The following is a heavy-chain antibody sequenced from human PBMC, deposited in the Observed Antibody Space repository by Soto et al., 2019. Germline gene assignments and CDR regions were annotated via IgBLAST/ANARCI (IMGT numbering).Heavy chain of an antibody. CDR3: ARAPPTYYDFWSGYLFQF. CDR2: ISSSGSTI. J-gene: IGHJ1*01. V-gene: IGHV3-48*01. Sequence: PGGSLRLSCAASGFTFSTYSMNWVRQAPGKGLEWVSYISSSGSTIHYADSVKGRFTISRDNAKNSLYLQMNSLRAEDTAVYYCARAPPTYYDFWSGYLFQFWGQGTLVTVSS. D-gene: IGHD3-3*01. CDR1: GFTFSTYS.